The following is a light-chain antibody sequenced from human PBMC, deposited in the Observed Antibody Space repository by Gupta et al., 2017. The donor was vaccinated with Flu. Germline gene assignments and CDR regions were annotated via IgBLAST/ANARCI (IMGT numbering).Light chain of an antibody. V-gene: IGLV6-57*03. CDR3: QSYDSSNRV. Sequence: NFMLTQTHSVSESPGKTVTISCTRSSGSIASNYVQWYQQRPGSAPTTVIYEDNHRPSGVPDRFSGSIDSASNSASLTISGLKTEDEADYYCQSYDSSNRVFGGGTKLIGL. CDR1: SGSIASNY. CDR2: EDN. J-gene: IGLJ3*02.